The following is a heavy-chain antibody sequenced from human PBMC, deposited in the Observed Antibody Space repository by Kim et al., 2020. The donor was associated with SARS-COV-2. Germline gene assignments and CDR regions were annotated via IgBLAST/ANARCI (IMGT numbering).Heavy chain of an antibody. Sequence: SETLSLTCTVSGGSIISSSFYWGWIRQPPGKGLEWIGSIYFTGSTLYNPSLKSRLTISVDTSKNQFFLKLNSVTAADTAVYYCARDPTRSGGWYENYYG. V-gene: IGHV4-39*07. CDR3: ARDPTRSGGWYENYYG. CDR1: GGSIISSSFY. J-gene: IGHJ6*01. D-gene: IGHD6-19*01. CDR2: IYFTGST.